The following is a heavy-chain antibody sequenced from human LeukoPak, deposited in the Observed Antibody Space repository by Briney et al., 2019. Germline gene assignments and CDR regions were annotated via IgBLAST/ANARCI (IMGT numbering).Heavy chain of an antibody. CDR1: GYSISSGYY. CDR3: ARHSTQWDSSGSFFDY. Sequence: SETLSLTCIVSGYSISSGYYWGWIRQPPGKGLEWIGNIHHSGSTYYNPSLKSRVTISVDTSKNQLSLKLSSVTAADTAVYYCARHSTQWDSSGSFFDYWGQGTLVTVSS. D-gene: IGHD3-22*01. J-gene: IGHJ4*02. V-gene: IGHV4-38-2*02. CDR2: IHHSGST.